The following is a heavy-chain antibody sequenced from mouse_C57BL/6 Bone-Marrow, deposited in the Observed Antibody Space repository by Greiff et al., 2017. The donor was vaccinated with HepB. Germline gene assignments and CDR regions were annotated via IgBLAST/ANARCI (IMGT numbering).Heavy chain of an antibody. V-gene: IGHV14-4*01. Sequence: EVKLMESGAELVRPGASVKLSCTASGFNIKDDYMHWVKQRPEHGLEWIGWIDPENGDTEYASKFQGKATITADTSSNTAYLQLSSLTSEDTAVYYCTTYYPYYFDYWGQGTTLTVSS. J-gene: IGHJ2*01. CDR1: GFNIKDDY. CDR2: IDPENGDT. D-gene: IGHD1-1*01. CDR3: TTYYPYYFDY.